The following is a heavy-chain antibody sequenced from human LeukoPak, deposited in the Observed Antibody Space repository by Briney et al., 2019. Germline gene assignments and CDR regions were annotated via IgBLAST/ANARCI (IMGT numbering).Heavy chain of an antibody. CDR1: GGSISSSNYY. CDR3: VRFPYDFWSGYPY. CDR2: IYSGGST. D-gene: IGHD3-3*01. V-gene: IGHV4-39*01. Sequence: PSETLSLTCTVSGGSISSSNYYWGWIRQPPEKGLVWIGSIYSGGSTYYNPSLKSRVTISVDTSKNRFSLKLSSVTAADTSMYYCVRFPYDFWSGYPYWGQGTLVTVSS. J-gene: IGHJ4*02.